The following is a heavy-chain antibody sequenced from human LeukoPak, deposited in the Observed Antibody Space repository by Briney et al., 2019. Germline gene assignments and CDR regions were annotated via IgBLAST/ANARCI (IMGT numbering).Heavy chain of an antibody. V-gene: IGHV3-48*03. J-gene: IGHJ6*04. CDR3: ARNYGMDV. Sequence: GGSLRLSCAASGFTFSSYEMNWARQAPGRGLEWVSYISNNARTIYYADSVKGRFTISRDNAKNSLYLQMNSLRAEDTAVYYCARNYGMDVWGKGTTVTVSS. CDR2: ISNNARTI. CDR1: GFTFSSYE.